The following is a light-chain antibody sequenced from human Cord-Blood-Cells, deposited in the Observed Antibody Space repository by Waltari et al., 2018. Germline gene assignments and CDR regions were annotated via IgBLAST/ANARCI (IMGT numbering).Light chain of an antibody. CDR2: DVS. CDR1: SSVVGGYNY. Sequence: GQSITISCTGTSSVVGGYNYVSWYQQHPGKAPKLMIYDVSNRPSGVSNRFSGSKSGNTASLTISGLQAEDEADYYCSSYTSSSTLVVFGGGTKLTVL. J-gene: IGLJ2*01. V-gene: IGLV2-14*04. CDR3: SSYTSSSTLVV.